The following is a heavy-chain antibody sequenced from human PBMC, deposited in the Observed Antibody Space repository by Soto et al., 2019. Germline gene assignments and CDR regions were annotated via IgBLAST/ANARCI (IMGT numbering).Heavy chain of an antibody. CDR3: ARGDPYYGMDV. CDR2: ISYDGSNN. J-gene: IGHJ6*02. Sequence: QVQLVESGGGVVQPGRSLRLSCVASGFTSSNYFMRWVRQAPGKGLEWVALISYDGSNNHYTDSVKGRFTISRDNSKNTLYPQMNSLRGEDTAVYFCARGDPYYGMDVWGQGTTVTVSS. V-gene: IGHV3-30*04. CDR1: GFTSSNYF.